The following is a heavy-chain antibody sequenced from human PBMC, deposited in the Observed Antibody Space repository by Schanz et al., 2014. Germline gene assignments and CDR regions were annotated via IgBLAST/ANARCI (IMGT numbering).Heavy chain of an antibody. CDR1: GGTFSTYT. Sequence: QVQLVQSGAEAKKPGSSVKVSCKASGGTFSTYTISWVRQAPGQGLEWMGRIIPILGIANYAQKFQGRVTFTADKSTSTAYMELSSLRYEDTALYYCARGTMPGAFDIWGQGTMVTVSS. D-gene: IGHD1-26*01. J-gene: IGHJ3*02. V-gene: IGHV1-69*02. CDR2: IIPILGIA. CDR3: ARGTMPGAFDI.